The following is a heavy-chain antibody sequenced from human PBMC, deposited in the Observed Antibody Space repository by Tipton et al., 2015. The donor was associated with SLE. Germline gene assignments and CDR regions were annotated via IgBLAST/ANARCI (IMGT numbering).Heavy chain of an antibody. D-gene: IGHD2-2*01. V-gene: IGHV4-34*01. CDR2: INHSGST. J-gene: IGHJ6*03. CDR1: GGSFSGYY. CDR3: ARAKDCSSTSCYYYYYMDV. Sequence: LRLFCAVYGGSFSGYYWSWIRQPPGKGLEWIGEINHSGSTNYNPSLKSRVTISVDTSKNQFSLKLSSVTAADTAVYYCARAKDCSSTSCYYYYYMDVWGKGTTVTVSS.